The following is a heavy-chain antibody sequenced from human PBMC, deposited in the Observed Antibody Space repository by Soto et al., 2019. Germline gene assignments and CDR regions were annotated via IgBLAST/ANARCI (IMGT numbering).Heavy chain of an antibody. D-gene: IGHD6-13*01. V-gene: IGHV2-5*02. CDR1: GFSLSTSGVG. CDR2: LYWDDDK. CDR3: AQSGRYSSSWYRGWRFDS. J-gene: IGHJ4*02. Sequence: QITLKESGPTLVQPTQPLTLTCTFSGFSLSTSGVGVGWIRQPPGKALERLALLYWDDDKRYSPSLKSRLTITKYTSKNQVVLTMTNMDPVDTATYYWAQSGRYSSSWYRGWRFDSWGQGTLVTVSS.